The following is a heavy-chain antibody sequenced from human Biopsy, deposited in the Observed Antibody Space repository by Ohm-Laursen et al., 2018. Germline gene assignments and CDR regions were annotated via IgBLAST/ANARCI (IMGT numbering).Heavy chain of an antibody. Sequence: GTLSLTCTVSGGSISSYYWNWIRQPPGKGLEWVGYIYYSGSTNYNPSLKSRVTISVDTSKNQFSLRLYSVTAADTAVYYCTRATNSTGWPYYYFYGMDIWGQGTTVTVSS. V-gene: IGHV4-59*01. D-gene: IGHD2/OR15-2a*01. J-gene: IGHJ6*02. CDR1: GGSISSYY. CDR2: IYYSGST. CDR3: TRATNSTGWPYYYFYGMDI.